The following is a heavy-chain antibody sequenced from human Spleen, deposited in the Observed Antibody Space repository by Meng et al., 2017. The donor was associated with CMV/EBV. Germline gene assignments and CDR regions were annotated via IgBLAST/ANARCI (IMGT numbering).Heavy chain of an antibody. CDR3: ARDPRDLGDRDWYFDL. V-gene: IGHV3-21*01. CDR2: ISSSRNYI. CDR1: FTFSTYS. D-gene: IGHD2-21*01. J-gene: IGHJ2*01. Sequence: FTFSTYSMNWVRQTPAKGLEWVGSISSSRNYIYYSDSVRGRFTISRDNAKKSLYLEMNSLTVEDMAVYYCARDPRDLGDRDWYFDLWGRGTLVTVSS.